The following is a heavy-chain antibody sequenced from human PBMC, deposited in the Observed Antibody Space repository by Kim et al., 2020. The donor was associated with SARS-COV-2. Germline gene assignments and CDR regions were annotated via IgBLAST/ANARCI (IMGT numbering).Heavy chain of an antibody. D-gene: IGHD4-17*01. CDR2: ISYDGSNK. Sequence: GGSLRLSCAASGFTFSSYAMHWVRQAPGKGLEWVAVISYDGSNKYYADSVKGRFTISRDNSKNTLYLQMNSLRAEDTAVYYCARDLGDYSGYGMDVWGQG. J-gene: IGHJ6*02. V-gene: IGHV3-30-3*01. CDR3: ARDLGDYSGYGMDV. CDR1: GFTFSSYA.